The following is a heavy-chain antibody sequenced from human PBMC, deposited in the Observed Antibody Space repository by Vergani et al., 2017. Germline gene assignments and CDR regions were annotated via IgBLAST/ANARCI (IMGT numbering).Heavy chain of an antibody. Sequence: EVQLLESGGGLVQPGGSLRLSCAASGFTFSSYEMNWVRQAPGKGLEWVSYISSSGSTIYYADSVKGRFTISRDNAKNSLYLQMNSLRAEDTAVYYCARAEGALDGAFDIWGQGTMVTVSS. CDR3: ARAEGALDGAFDI. CDR2: ISSSGSTI. V-gene: IGHV3-48*03. CDR1: GFTFSSYE. J-gene: IGHJ3*02. D-gene: IGHD1-26*01.